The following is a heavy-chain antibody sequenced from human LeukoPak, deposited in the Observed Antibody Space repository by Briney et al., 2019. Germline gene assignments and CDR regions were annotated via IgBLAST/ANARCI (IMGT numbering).Heavy chain of an antibody. CDR3: ARVRVMTSTPLPFDY. D-gene: IGHD2-21*02. CDR1: GFTFSTYAM. Sequence: GSLRLSCAASGFTFSTYAMSWVRQTPGKGLEWIGEVYHEGSTNYNPSLKSRVTISIDKSKRRFSLKMRSVTAADTAVYYCARVRVMTSTPLPFDYWGQGTRVTVSS. V-gene: IGHV4-4*02. CDR2: VYHEGST. J-gene: IGHJ4*02.